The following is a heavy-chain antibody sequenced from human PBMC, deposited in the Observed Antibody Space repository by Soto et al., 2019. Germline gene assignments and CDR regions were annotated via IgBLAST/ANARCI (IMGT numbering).Heavy chain of an antibody. J-gene: IGHJ3*01. V-gene: IGHV3-23*01. CDR2: ISGSGDSA. D-gene: IGHD3-16*02. CDR1: GVIFSCSA. Sequence: EGQLLESGGGLVQPGGSLRLSCAASGVIFSCSAMSWVRQAPGKGLEWVSTISGSGDSAYYADSVKGRFAISRDKAKNTLYLQMNSLRAEDTAVYYCAKDREITFGGVIASGGPYAFDLWGQGTKVTVSS. CDR3: AKDREITFGGVIASGGPYAFDL.